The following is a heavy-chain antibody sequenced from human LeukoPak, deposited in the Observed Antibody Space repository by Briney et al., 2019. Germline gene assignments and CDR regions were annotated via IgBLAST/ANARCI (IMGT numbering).Heavy chain of an antibody. V-gene: IGHV4-34*01. CDR1: GGSFSDY. Sequence: PSETLSLTCAVYGGSFSDYWSWIRQPPGKGLEWIGEINHSGSTNYNPSLKSRVTISVDTSKNQFSLKLSSVTAADTAVYYCARGAAGTRPLNWFDPWGQGTLVTVSS. J-gene: IGHJ5*02. CDR2: INHSGST. CDR3: ARGAAGTRPLNWFDP. D-gene: IGHD6-13*01.